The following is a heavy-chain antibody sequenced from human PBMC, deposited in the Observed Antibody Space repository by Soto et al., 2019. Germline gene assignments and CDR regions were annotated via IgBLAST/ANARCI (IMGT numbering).Heavy chain of an antibody. D-gene: IGHD6-13*01. J-gene: IGHJ3*01. CDR3: VRARTSTWGLDAFDV. Sequence: GGSLRLSCAASGFTFSDHYMDWVRQAPGKGLEWVGRIRNRANRYTMEYAASVRGRFVISRDDSKNSLSLQMDSLKIEDTATYYCVRARTSTWGLDAFDVWGQGTVVTVSS. V-gene: IGHV3-72*01. CDR1: GFTFSDHY. CDR2: IRNRANRYTM.